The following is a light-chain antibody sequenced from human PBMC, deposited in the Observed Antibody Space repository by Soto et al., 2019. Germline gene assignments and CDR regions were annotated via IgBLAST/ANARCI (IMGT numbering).Light chain of an antibody. J-gene: IGKJ2*01. V-gene: IGKV3-15*01. CDR3: QQYDNCPYT. CDR2: GAS. Sequence: EIVMTHSPATLSVSPGERATLSCRASQSVSNNLAWYQQKPGQAPRLLIYGASTRATAIPARFSGSGSGTEFTLTISILQYDDAAFYCCQQYDNCPYTFGQGTKLEIK. CDR1: QSVSNN.